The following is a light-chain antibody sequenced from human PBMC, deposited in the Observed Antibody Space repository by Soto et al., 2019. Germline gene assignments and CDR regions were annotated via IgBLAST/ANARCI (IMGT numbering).Light chain of an antibody. Sequence: EIVLTQSPGTLSLFPGERATLSCRASQSVRNYLAWYQQKPGQPPRLLIYDASNRATGIPARFSGSGSGTDFTLTISSLEPEDFAVYYCHQRINWPPITFGQGTRLEIK. CDR1: QSVRNY. V-gene: IGKV3-11*01. J-gene: IGKJ5*01. CDR2: DAS. CDR3: HQRINWPPIT.